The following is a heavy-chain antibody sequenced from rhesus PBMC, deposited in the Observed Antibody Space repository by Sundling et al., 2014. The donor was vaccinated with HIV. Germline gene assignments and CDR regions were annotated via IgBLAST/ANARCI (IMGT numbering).Heavy chain of an antibody. J-gene: IGHJ4*01. Sequence: QVQLQESGPGLVKPSETLSLTCTVSGYSISSGYYWNWIRQPPGKGLEWIGTIYGTGGINYLNPSLKSRVTISRDTSKNQFSLNMTSVTAADTAVYYCARDDGSSYDYWGQGVLVTVSS. CDR1: GYSISSGYY. CDR2: IYGTGGIN. V-gene: IGHV4-99*02. CDR3: ARDDGSSYDY. D-gene: IGHD4-29*01.